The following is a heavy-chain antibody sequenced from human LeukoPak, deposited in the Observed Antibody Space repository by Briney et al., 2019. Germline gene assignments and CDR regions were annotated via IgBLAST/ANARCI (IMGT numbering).Heavy chain of an antibody. Sequence: GGSLRLSCAASGFTFSTYWMHWVRQAPGQGPVWVSRISPDGSTTTYADSVRGRFSISRDNAKNSLYMQMNSLRVDDTVVYYCVRGSSTWSPLGDYWGQGTLVTVST. CDR2: ISPDGSTT. D-gene: IGHD6-13*01. CDR3: VRGSSTWSPLGDY. J-gene: IGHJ4*02. V-gene: IGHV3-74*01. CDR1: GFTFSTYW.